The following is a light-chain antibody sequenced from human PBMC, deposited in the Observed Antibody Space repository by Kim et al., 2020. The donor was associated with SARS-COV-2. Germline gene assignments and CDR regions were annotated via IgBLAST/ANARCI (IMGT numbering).Light chain of an antibody. J-gene: IGKJ1*01. CDR2: GAS. V-gene: IGKV3-20*01. CDR1: QSVSSSY. Sequence: EIALTQSPGTLSLSPGERATLSCRASQSVSSSYLAWYQQKPGQAPRLLIYGASTRATGIPDRFSGSGSGTDFTLTISRLEPEDFAVYYCQRYGSSPPWTFGQGTKVDIK. CDR3: QRYGSSPPWT.